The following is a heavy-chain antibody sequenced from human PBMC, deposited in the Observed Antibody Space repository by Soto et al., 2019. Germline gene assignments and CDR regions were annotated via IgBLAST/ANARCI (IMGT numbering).Heavy chain of an antibody. Sequence: PSYTLSLTCAVYVGSFSGYYWSWVRQPPGKGLEWIAEINHSGSTNYNPSLKSRVTISVDTSKNYFSLKLSFVTAADTAVYYCARALPVSRYCISIDCPRSGMDVWGQGTTVTVSS. V-gene: IGHV4-34*01. D-gene: IGHD2-2*01. CDR3: ARALPVSRYCISIDCPRSGMDV. J-gene: IGHJ6*02. CDR1: VGSFSGYY. CDR2: INHSGST.